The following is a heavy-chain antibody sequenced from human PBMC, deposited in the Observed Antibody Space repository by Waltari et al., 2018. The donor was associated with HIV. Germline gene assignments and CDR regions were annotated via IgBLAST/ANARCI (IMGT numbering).Heavy chain of an antibody. CDR1: GFTFSTYS. D-gene: IGHD6-6*01. CDR3: ARERYSSSYFGY. J-gene: IGHJ4*02. CDR2: ISSTKTI. Sequence: EVQLVESGGGLVQRGGSLRLSCAASGFTFSTYSMNWVRQAPGKGLGWVSYISSTKTIYYADSVKGRFTISRDNAKNSLYLQMNSLRAEDTAVYYCARERYSSSYFGYWGQGTLVTVSS. V-gene: IGHV3-48*04.